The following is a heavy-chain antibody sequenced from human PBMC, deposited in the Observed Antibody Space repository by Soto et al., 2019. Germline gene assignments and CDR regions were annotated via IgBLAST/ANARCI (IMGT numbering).Heavy chain of an antibody. CDR2: INSDGSST. CDR3: TSGPPIYCSSAYLGFDY. Sequence: PGGSLRLSCAASGFIFSSDWMHWVRQAPGKGLVWVSRINSDGSSTSYADSVKGRFTISRDNAKNTLYLQMNSLRAEDTAVYYCTSGPPIYCSSAYLGFDYWGQGTLVTAPQ. J-gene: IGHJ4*02. V-gene: IGHV3-74*01. D-gene: IGHD2-2*01. CDR1: GFIFSSDW.